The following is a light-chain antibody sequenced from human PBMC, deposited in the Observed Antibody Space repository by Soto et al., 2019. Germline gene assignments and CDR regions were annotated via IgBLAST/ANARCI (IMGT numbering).Light chain of an antibody. CDR1: QGVSSN. Sequence: EIVLTQSPGTLSVSPGERATLSCRASQGVSSNLAWYQQKPGQAPRLLIFGASTRATGIPARFSGSGSGTEFTLTISSLQSEDFAVYYCQQYNNWPITFGQGTRLEIK. J-gene: IGKJ5*01. CDR3: QQYNNWPIT. V-gene: IGKV3-15*01. CDR2: GAS.